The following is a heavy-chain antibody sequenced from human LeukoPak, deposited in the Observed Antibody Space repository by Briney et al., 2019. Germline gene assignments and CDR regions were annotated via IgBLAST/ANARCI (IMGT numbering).Heavy chain of an antibody. CDR1: GFTFSSYW. J-gene: IGHJ3*02. CDR3: ARGESYSGAFDI. Sequence: PGGSLRLSCAASGFTFSSYWMHWVRQAPGKGLVWVSRINSDGSSTSYADSVKGRFTISRDNAKNTLYLQMNSLRAEDTAVYYCARGESYSGAFDIWGQGTMVTVSS. V-gene: IGHV3-74*01. CDR2: INSDGSST. D-gene: IGHD1-26*01.